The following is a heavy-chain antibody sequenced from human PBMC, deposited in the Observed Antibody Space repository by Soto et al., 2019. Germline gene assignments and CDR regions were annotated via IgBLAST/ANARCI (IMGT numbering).Heavy chain of an antibody. J-gene: IGHJ4*01. D-gene: IGHD6-6*01. CDR1: GGSIINTNW. Sequence: SETLSLTCTVSGGSIINTNWWSWVRQPPGKGLEWIGEIYNSRNINYNPSLKSRVTISIDTSKNEFSLDLTSLTAADTAIYYCARVRLYTSSAGTPFDYWGHGTLVTVS. V-gene: IGHV4-4*02. CDR2: IYNSRNI. CDR3: ARVRLYTSSAGTPFDY.